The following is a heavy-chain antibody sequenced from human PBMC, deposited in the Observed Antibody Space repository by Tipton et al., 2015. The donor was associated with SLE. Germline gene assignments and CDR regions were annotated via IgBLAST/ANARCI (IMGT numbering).Heavy chain of an antibody. CDR2: IYTGGTT. Sequence: SLRLSCAGSGFRFSSYAMNWVRQAPGKGLEWVSVIYTGGTTDYAASVKGRFTISRDNAKHSLYLQMNSLRAEDTAVYYCARTPLGRDYYYCMDVWGKGTTVTVSS. CDR3: ARTPLGRDYYYCMDV. J-gene: IGHJ6*03. CDR1: GFRFSSYA. V-gene: IGHV3-23*03. D-gene: IGHD1-1*01.